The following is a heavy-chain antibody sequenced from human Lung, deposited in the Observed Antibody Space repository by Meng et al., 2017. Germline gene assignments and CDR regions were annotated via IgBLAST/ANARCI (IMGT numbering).Heavy chain of an antibody. D-gene: IGHD4-11*01. Sequence: QGRPRQGGAALLMPSETVSFSWFVCGESCSCYYWRRSRRPAWKGLMWLGGINHSGSTNYNPFLECRATITVDSSQNNRSLKLSYATVADSAVYYCARGPTTMAHDFDYWGQGTLVTVSS. J-gene: IGHJ4*02. CDR1: GESCSCYY. CDR2: INHSGST. CDR3: ARGPTTMAHDFDY. V-gene: IGHV4-34*01.